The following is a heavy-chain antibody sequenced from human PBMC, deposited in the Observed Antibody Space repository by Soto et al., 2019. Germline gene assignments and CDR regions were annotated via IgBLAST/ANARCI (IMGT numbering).Heavy chain of an antibody. D-gene: IGHD3-22*01. Sequence: QVQLVESGGGVVQRGRSLRLSCAASGFTFSSYGMHWVRQAPGKGLEWVAVIWYDGSNKYYADSVKGRFTISRDNSKNTLYLQMNSLRAEDTAVYYCARGEVRSGYFDYWGQGTLVTVSS. J-gene: IGHJ4*02. CDR1: GFTFSSYG. CDR3: ARGEVRSGYFDY. V-gene: IGHV3-33*01. CDR2: IWYDGSNK.